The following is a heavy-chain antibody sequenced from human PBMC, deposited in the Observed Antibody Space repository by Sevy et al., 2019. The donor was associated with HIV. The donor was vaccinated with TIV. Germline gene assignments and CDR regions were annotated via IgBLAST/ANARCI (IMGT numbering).Heavy chain of an antibody. CDR3: TRGAHSLDY. CDR1: GDSDSSNRAV. V-gene: IGHV6-1*01. Sequence: SQTLSLTCVISGDSDSSNRAVWNWIRQSASRGLEWLGRTYYRSKWYTDYAVSVKSRITINPDTSKNQVSLQLNSVTPEDTAVYYCTRGAHSLDYWGQGTLVTVSS. J-gene: IGHJ4*02. D-gene: IGHD2-15*01. CDR2: TYYRSKWYT.